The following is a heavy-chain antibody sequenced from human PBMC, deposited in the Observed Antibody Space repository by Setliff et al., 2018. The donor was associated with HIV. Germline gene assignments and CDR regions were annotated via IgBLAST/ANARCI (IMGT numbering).Heavy chain of an antibody. Sequence: PSETLSLPCTVSGGSISSGAYYWSWIRQHPGKGLEWIGYIYYSGSTYYNPSLKSRVTISVDTSKNQFSLKQNSVTAADTAVYYCARVPLSSPSRPGGYFDYWGQGTLVTVSS. V-gene: IGHV4-31*03. CDR2: IYYSGST. CDR1: GGSISSGAYY. D-gene: IGHD3-16*01. CDR3: ARVPLSSPSRPGGYFDY. J-gene: IGHJ4*02.